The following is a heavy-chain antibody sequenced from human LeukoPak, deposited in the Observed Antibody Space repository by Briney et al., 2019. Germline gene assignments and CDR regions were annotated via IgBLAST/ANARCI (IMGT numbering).Heavy chain of an antibody. D-gene: IGHD6-6*01. CDR1: GFTFSSYT. J-gene: IGHJ4*02. V-gene: IGHV3-21*01. CDR2: ISSSSSYI. Sequence: GGSLRLSCAASGFTFSSYTMNWVRQAPGKGLEWVSSISSSSSYIYYADSVKGRFTISRDNARNSLYLQMNSLRAEDTAVYYCARDRGSSSPYYFDYWGQGTLVTVSS. CDR3: ARDRGSSSPYYFDY.